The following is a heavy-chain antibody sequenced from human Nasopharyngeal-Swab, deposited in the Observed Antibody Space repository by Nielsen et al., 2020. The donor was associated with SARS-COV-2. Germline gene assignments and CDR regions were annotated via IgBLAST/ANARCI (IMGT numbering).Heavy chain of an antibody. D-gene: IGHD2-15*01. J-gene: IGHJ4*02. V-gene: IGHV3-9*01. CDR3: AKDRYCSGGACYFSGFDY. CDR1: GFTFDDYA. CDR2: ISWNSGST. Sequence: SLKISCAASGFTFDDYAMHWVRQAPGKGLEWVSGISWNSGSTGYADSVKGRFTISRDNSKNKLYLQMHSLRVEDTAVYYCAKDRYCSGGACYFSGFDYWGLGTLVTVSS.